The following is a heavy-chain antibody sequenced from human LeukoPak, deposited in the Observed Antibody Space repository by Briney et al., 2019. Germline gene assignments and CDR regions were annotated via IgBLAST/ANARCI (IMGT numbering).Heavy chain of an antibody. Sequence: SETLSLTCTDPGGSISSYYWSWIRQPAGKGLEWIGRIYTSGSTNYNPSLKSRVTMSVDTSKNQFSLKLSSVTAADTAVYYCARGPRISSSWYVFWFDPWGQGTLVTVSS. D-gene: IGHD6-13*01. J-gene: IGHJ5*02. CDR1: GGSISSYY. V-gene: IGHV4-4*07. CDR2: IYTSGST. CDR3: ARGPRISSSWYVFWFDP.